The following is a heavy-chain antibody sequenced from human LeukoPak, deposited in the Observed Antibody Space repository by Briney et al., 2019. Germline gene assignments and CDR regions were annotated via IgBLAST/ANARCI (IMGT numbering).Heavy chain of an antibody. Sequence: LSLTCTVSGGSISSGGYYWSWIRQPPGKGLEWVSYISSSSSTIYYADSVKGRFTISRDNAKNSLYLQMNSLRAEDTAVYYCARDTQQQLVGDYWGQGTLVTVSS. CDR3: ARDTQQQLVGDY. J-gene: IGHJ4*02. V-gene: IGHV3-11*04. D-gene: IGHD6-13*01. CDR1: GGSISSGGYY. CDR2: ISSSSSTI.